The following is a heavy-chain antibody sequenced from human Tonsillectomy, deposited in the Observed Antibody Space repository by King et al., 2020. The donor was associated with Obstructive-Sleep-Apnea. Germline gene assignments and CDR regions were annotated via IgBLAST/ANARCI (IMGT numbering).Heavy chain of an antibody. CDR3: NVAVAGTPVDH. V-gene: IGHV3-7*01. J-gene: IGHJ5*02. CDR1: GLSFSSYW. Sequence: EVQLVESGGDLVQPGGSLRLSCAASGLSFSSYWMTWVRQAPGKGLEWGANTKQDESEKYYVDSVKGRFTISRDNANNSLYLQMNSLRAEDTAVYYCNVAVAGTPVDHWGQGTLVIVSS. CDR2: TKQDESEK. D-gene: IGHD6-19*01.